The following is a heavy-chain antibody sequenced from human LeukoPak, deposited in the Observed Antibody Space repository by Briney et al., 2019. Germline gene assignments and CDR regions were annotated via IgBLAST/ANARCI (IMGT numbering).Heavy chain of an antibody. CDR3: AREDSSGYYSFDY. CDR1: GGTFSSYA. D-gene: IGHD3-22*01. CDR2: IIPMVGRA. Sequence: GSSVKVSCKASGGTFSSYAISWVRQAPGQGLEWMGRIIPMVGRADYAQKFQGRVTIIADKSTSTAYMELSSLRTEDTAVYYCAREDSSGYYSFDYWGQGTLVTVSS. V-gene: IGHV1-69*04. J-gene: IGHJ4*02.